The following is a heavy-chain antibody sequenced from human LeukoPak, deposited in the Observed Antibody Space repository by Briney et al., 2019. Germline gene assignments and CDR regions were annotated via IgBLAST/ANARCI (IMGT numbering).Heavy chain of an antibody. Sequence: GGSLRLSCAASGFTVSSNYMNWVRQAPGKGLEWVSSISSSSSYIYYADSVKGRFTISRDNAKNSLYLQMNSLRAEDTAVYYCARVECSSTSCHFDYWGQGTLVTVSS. J-gene: IGHJ4*02. D-gene: IGHD2-2*01. V-gene: IGHV3-21*01. CDR1: GFTVSSNY. CDR3: ARVECSSTSCHFDY. CDR2: ISSSSSYI.